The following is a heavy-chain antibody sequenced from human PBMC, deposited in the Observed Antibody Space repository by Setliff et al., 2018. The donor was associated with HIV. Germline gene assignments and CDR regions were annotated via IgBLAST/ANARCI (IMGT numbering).Heavy chain of an antibody. V-gene: IGHV4-38-2*01. D-gene: IGHD5-12*01. CDR3: ARHGAYEAYYDYMDV. CDR1: GYSISSGHY. CDR2: IYHSGTT. Sequence: SETLSLTCAVSGYSISSGHYWGWIRQPPGKGLEWIGSIYHSGTTYDNPSLKSRVTISVDTSKNQFSLKLSSVTAADAAVYYCARHGAYEAYYDYMDVWGKGTTVTVS. J-gene: IGHJ6*03.